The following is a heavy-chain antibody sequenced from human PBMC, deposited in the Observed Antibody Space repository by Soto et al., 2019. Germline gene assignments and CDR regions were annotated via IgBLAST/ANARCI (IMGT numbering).Heavy chain of an antibody. CDR2: IIPMFDTP. D-gene: IGHD2-15*01. CDR3: ARSGGLDRDFNY. V-gene: IGHV1-69*13. CDR1: GGTFSSDS. J-gene: IGHJ4*02. Sequence: SVTVSCKDSGGTFSSDSFSWVRQAPGQGLEWMGGIIPMFDTPIYAQKFQDRVTITADESTCTAYMQLSSLRSGDTAVYYCARSGGLDRDFNYWGQGSLVTSPQ.